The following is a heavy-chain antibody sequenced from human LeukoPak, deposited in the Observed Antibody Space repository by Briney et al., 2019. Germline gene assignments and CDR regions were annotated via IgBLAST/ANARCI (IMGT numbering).Heavy chain of an antibody. Sequence: GGSLRLSCAASGFTFSSYAMSWVRQAPGKGLEWVAVISYDGSIKYYADSVKGRFTISTDISKGTLSLQMNSLRPEDTALYYCARDLSNVPGQYWGQGTLVTVSS. CDR3: ARDLSNVPGQY. D-gene: IGHD3-10*02. CDR2: ISYDGSIK. V-gene: IGHV3-30*03. J-gene: IGHJ4*02. CDR1: GFTFSSYA.